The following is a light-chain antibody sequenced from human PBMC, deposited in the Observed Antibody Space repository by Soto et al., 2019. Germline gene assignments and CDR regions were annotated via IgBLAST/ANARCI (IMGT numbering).Light chain of an antibody. CDR3: SSYAGTHIV. Sequence: QSVLTQPPSASGSPGQLVAISCTGTSSDVGGYNYVSWYQQHPGKAPKLMIYDVSKRPSGVPDRFSGSKSGNTASLTVSGLQAEDEDDYYCSSYAGTHIVFGTGTKVTVL. V-gene: IGLV2-8*01. CDR2: DVS. CDR1: SSDVGGYNY. J-gene: IGLJ1*01.